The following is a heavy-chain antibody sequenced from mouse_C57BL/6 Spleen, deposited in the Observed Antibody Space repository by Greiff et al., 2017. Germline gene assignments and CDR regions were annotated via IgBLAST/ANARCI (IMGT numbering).Heavy chain of an antibody. V-gene: IGHV14-1*01. CDR1: GFNIKDYY. Sequence: DVKLQESGAELVRPGASVKLSCTASGFNIKDYYMHWVKQRPEQGLEWIGRIDPEDGDTEYAPKFQGKATMTADTSSNTAYLQLSSLTSEDTAVYYCTPIYYGYDSWFAYWGQGTLVTVSA. J-gene: IGHJ3*01. CDR2: IDPEDGDT. CDR3: TPIYYGYDSWFAY. D-gene: IGHD2-2*01.